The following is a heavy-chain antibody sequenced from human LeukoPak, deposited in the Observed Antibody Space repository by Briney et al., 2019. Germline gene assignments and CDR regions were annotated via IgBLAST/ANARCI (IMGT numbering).Heavy chain of an antibody. CDR2: IIPIFGTA. D-gene: IGHD6-13*01. V-gene: IGHV1-69*13. J-gene: IGHJ3*02. CDR1: GGTFISYA. Sequence: ASVKVSCKASGGTFISYAISWVRQAPGQGLERMGGIIPIFGTANYAQKFQGRVTITADESTSTAYLELSSLRSEDTAVYYCASLVSSAAGAFDIWGQGTMVTVSS. CDR3: ASLVSSAAGAFDI.